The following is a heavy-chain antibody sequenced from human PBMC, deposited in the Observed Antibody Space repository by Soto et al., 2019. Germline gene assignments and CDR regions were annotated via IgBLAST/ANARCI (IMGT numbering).Heavy chain of an antibody. J-gene: IGHJ3*02. CDR3: ASTAASSGRYYALDI. V-gene: IGHV4-4*02. CDR2: IYHSGST. CDR1: GGSISSSNW. Sequence: SETLSLTCAVSGGSISSSNWWSWVRQPPGKGLEWIGEIYHSGSTNYNPSLKSQFTITVDKSKNQFSLTLRSVTAADTAVYYCASTAASSGRYYALDIWSQGTMVTVSS. D-gene: IGHD1-26*01.